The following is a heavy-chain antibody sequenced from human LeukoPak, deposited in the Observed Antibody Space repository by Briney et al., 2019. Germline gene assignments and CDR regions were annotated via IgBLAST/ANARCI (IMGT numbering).Heavy chain of an antibody. CDR3: ARWARSSGRYFDY. CDR1: GGSFSGYY. D-gene: IGHD6-19*01. Sequence: SETLSLTCAVYGGSFSGYYWSWIRQPPGKGLEWIGEINHSGSTNYNPSLKSRVTISVDTSKNQFSLKLSSVTAADTAVYYCARWARSSGRYFDYWGQGTLVTVSS. V-gene: IGHV4-34*01. J-gene: IGHJ4*02. CDR2: INHSGST.